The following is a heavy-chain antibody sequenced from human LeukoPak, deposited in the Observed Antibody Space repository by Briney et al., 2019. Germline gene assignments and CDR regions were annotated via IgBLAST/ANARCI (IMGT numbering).Heavy chain of an antibody. CDR1: GGSISSYY. CDR3: ARGGPPGYYYDYYMDV. J-gene: IGHJ6*03. Sequence: PSETLSLTCTVYGGSISSYYWSWIRQTPGKGLEWIGDIYYSGSTNFNPSLKSRVTISVDTSKNQFSLKMSSVTAADTAVYFCARGGPPGYYYDYYMDVWGKGTTVTISS. CDR2: IYYSGST. V-gene: IGHV4-59*01.